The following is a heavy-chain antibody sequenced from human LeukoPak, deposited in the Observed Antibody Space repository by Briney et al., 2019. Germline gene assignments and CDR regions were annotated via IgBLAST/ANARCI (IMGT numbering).Heavy chain of an antibody. J-gene: IGHJ4*02. D-gene: IGHD6-13*01. Sequence: SETLSLTCTVSGGSISSYYWSWIRQPPGKGLEWIGYIYYSGSTSYNPSLKSRVTISVDTSKNQFSLKLSSVTAADTAVYYCAGGSSWYFDYWGQGTLVTVSS. CDR1: GGSISSYY. CDR3: AGGSSWYFDY. V-gene: IGHV4-59*01. CDR2: IYYSGST.